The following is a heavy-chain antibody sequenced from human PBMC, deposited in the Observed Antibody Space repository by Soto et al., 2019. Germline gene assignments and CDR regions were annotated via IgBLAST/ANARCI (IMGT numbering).Heavy chain of an antibody. J-gene: IGHJ4*02. CDR2: IYYGGST. D-gene: IGHD6-13*01. V-gene: IGHV4-4*02. CDR3: ATSPGSAAGDY. CDR1: GGSITSSIW. Sequence: QVQLQESGPGLVKPSGTLSLTCAVSGGSITSSIWCSWVRQPPGKGLEWIGEIYYGGSTNYNPSLKRRVTLSVDKSKNQFSLKLSSVTAADTAVYYCATSPGSAAGDYWGQGTLVTVSS.